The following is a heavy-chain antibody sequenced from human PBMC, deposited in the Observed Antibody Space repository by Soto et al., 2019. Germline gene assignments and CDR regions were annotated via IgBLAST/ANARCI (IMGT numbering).Heavy chain of an antibody. CDR2: IWFDGSNK. J-gene: IGHJ2*01. CDR1: GFTISSYG. Sequence: QVQLVESGGGVVQPGRSLRLSWVASGFTISSYGMHWVRQAPGKGLEWVAVIWFDGSNKYYVDSVKGRFTISRDNSKNTVYLQMNSLRAEDTAVYFCARDVDSHWYFDLCGRGSLVTVSS. V-gene: IGHV3-33*01. CDR3: ARDVDSHWYFDL. D-gene: IGHD2-15*01.